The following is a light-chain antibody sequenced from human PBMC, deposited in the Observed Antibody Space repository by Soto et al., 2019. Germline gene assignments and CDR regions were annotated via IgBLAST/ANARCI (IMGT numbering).Light chain of an antibody. Sequence: SYELTQSPSLSVAPGKTARITCGGNSSGSKSVHWYQQKPGQAPVLLIYYNSDRPSGIPERFSGSNSGNTATLTIVRVEVGDEADYYCQVWDTSRDHVVFGGGTKLTVL. V-gene: IGLV3-21*01. CDR2: YNS. CDR3: QVWDTSRDHVV. CDR1: SSGSKS. J-gene: IGLJ3*02.